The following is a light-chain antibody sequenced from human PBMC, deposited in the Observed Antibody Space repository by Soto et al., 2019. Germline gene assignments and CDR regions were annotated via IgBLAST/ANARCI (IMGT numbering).Light chain of an antibody. CDR2: DVT. Sequence: QSVLTQPPSASGSPGQSVAISCTGTSSDVGAYNYVSWYQQPPGRAPKLMIYDVTKRPSGVPDRFSGSKSGNTASLTVSGLQAEDEADYFCSTYAGSPVVFGAGTRSPS. CDR3: STYAGSPVV. V-gene: IGLV2-8*01. J-gene: IGLJ1*01. CDR1: SSDVGAYNY.